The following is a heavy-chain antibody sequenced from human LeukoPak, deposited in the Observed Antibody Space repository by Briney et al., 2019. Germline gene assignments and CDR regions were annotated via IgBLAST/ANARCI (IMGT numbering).Heavy chain of an antibody. CDR1: GFTFSNFA. V-gene: IGHV3-23*01. D-gene: IGHD2-21*01. Sequence: PGGSLRLSCAASGFTFSNFAMSWVRQAPGKGLEWVSSISGSGDRTNYADSVKGRFTISRDNFKNMLYLQMNSLRAEDTAVYYCAKDRTWGLGDYYFYWGQGTLVTVSS. CDR2: ISGSGDRT. CDR3: AKDRTWGLGDYYFY. J-gene: IGHJ4*02.